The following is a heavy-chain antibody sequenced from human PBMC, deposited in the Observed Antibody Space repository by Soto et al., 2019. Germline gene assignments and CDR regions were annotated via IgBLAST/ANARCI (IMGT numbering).Heavy chain of an antibody. Sequence: QVQLVQSGAEVKKPGASVTVSCKASAYSFTTYHIHWVRQAPGQGLEWMGLINPDAGATNYAQRFQGRLRVTSDTSTSTVYMELRSLRFDDTGVYYCARGDIVLVPASEGNWFDPWGQGTLVTVSS. CDR3: ARGDIVLVPASEGNWFDP. D-gene: IGHD2-2*01. J-gene: IGHJ5*02. V-gene: IGHV1-46*01. CDR1: AYSFTTYH. CDR2: INPDAGAT.